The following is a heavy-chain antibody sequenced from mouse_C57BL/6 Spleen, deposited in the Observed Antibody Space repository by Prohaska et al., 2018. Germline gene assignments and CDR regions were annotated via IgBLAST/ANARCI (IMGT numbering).Heavy chain of an antibody. CDR2: IRLKSDNYAT. Sequence: EESGGGLVKHGGTMKLTCVASGITFSNYWMNWGRQSPEKGLEWVAQIRLKSDNYATHYAESVKGRFTISRDDSKSSVYLKMNNLRAEDTGIYYCTAPAGSSDYWGQGTTLTVSS. D-gene: IGHD1-3*01. CDR1: GITFSNYW. J-gene: IGHJ2*01. CDR3: TAPAGSSDY. V-gene: IGHV6-3*01.